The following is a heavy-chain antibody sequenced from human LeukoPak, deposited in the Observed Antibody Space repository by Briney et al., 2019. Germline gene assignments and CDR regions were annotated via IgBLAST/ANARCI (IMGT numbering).Heavy chain of an antibody. CDR1: GGSISSSSYY. CDR3: ARVRVGNYYGSGSYLDY. Sequence: PSETLSLTCTVSGGSISSSSYYWGWIRQPPGKGLEWIESIYYSGSTYYNPSLKSRVTISVDTSKNQFSLKLSSVTAADTAVYYCARVRVGNYYGSGSYLDYWGQGTLVTVSS. V-gene: IGHV4-39*07. CDR2: IYYSGST. D-gene: IGHD3-10*01. J-gene: IGHJ4*02.